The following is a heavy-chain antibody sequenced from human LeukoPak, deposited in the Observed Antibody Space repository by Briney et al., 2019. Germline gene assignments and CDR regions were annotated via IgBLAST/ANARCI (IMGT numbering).Heavy chain of an antibody. CDR3: AKDGIRYFDWAYFDY. CDR2: IPYDGSNK. CDR1: GITFRSNG. Sequence: GGSLRLSCTASGITFRSNGMHWVRQAPGKGLEWVAVIPYDGSNKYYADSVKGRFTISRDNSKNTLYLQMNSLRAEDTAVYYCAKDGIRYFDWAYFDYWGQGTLVTVSS. J-gene: IGHJ4*02. V-gene: IGHV3-30*02. D-gene: IGHD3-9*01.